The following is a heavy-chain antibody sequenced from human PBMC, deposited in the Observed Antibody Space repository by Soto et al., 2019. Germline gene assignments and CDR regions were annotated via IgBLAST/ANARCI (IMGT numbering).Heavy chain of an antibody. V-gene: IGHV4-39*01. CDR3: ARRYSSAFDI. CDR2: IYYVVNT. J-gene: IGHJ3*02. Sequence: PSETLSLTCTVSGDSISSSSYSWAWIRQPPGKGLEWIGTIYYVVNTYYNPSLKSRVTISVDTSKNQFSLKLSSVTAADTAVYYCARRYSSAFDIWGQGTMVTVSS. D-gene: IGHD6-13*01. CDR1: GDSISSSSYS.